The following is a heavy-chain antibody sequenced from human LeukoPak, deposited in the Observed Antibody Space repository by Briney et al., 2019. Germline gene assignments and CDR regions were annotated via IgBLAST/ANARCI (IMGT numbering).Heavy chain of an antibody. V-gene: IGHV3-23*01. D-gene: IGHD2-15*01. Sequence: GGSLRLSCVASGFTFSGCAMHWVRQAPGKGLEWVLGISSSGDRTYHADSVKGRFTISRDNAKNSLDLQMNSLRAEDTAVYYCAKNTESQVIFRDWGQGTLVTVSS. J-gene: IGHJ4*02. CDR3: AKNTESQVIFRD. CDR2: ISSSGDRT. CDR1: GFTFSGCA.